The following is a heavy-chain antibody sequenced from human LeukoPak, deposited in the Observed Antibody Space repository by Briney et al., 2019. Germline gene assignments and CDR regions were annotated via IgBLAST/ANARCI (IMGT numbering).Heavy chain of an antibody. CDR3: ARRREEGRTFDN. D-gene: IGHD1-26*01. CDR2: ISGSGGST. CDR1: GFTFSSYA. Sequence: GGSLRLSCAASGFTFSSYAMNWVRQAPGKGLEWVSHISGSGGSTYYADSVKGRFTVSRDNSKNTVYAQMNSLRAEDTAVYYCARRREEGRTFDNWGQGSLVTVSS. J-gene: IGHJ4*02. V-gene: IGHV3-23*01.